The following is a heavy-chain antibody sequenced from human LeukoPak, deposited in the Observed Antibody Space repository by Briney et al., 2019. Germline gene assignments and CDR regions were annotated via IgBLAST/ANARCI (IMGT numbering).Heavy chain of an antibody. CDR3: ARERLNSNYRSKYYYYGMDV. Sequence: GGSLRLSCAASGFTFSSYAMHWVRQAPGKGLEWVAVISYDGSNKYYADSVKGRFTISRDNSKNTLYLQMNSLRAEDTAVYYCARERLNSNYRSKYYYYGMDVWGQGTTVTVSS. CDR1: GFTFSSYA. D-gene: IGHD4-11*01. V-gene: IGHV3-30-3*01. J-gene: IGHJ6*02. CDR2: ISYDGSNK.